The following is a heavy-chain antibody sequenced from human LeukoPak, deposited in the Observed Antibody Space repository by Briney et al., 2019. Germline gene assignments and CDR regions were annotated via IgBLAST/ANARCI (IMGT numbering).Heavy chain of an antibody. CDR2: IYTSGRT. CDR3: ARDTQLVAFDY. V-gene: IGHV4-4*07. D-gene: IGHD6-6*01. CDR1: GGPKSSYY. Sequence: SETETLLCTVSGGPKSSYYGSWIRQPAGKGLEWIGRIYTSGRTNYNPSLKSRVTISVDTSKKQFSLKLSSVTAADMAVYDCARDTQLVAFDYWGQGSLVTVSS. J-gene: IGHJ4*02.